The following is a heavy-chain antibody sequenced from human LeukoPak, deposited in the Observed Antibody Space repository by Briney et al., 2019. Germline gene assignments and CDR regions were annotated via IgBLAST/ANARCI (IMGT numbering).Heavy chain of an antibody. CDR3: AREWGLESSGYYYAY. D-gene: IGHD3-22*01. Sequence: GSSVTVSFKASGGTFSRFTISWVRQAPGQGFEWMGGITPIFGTANFAQKFQGRVSITADESTSTAFMELSSLRSEDTAVYYCAREWGLESSGYYYAYWGQGTLFTVSS. J-gene: IGHJ4*02. CDR1: GGTFSRFT. CDR2: ITPIFGTA. V-gene: IGHV1-69*01.